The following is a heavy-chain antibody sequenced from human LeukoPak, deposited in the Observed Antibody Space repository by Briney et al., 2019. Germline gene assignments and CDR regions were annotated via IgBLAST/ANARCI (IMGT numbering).Heavy chain of an antibody. CDR2: ISAYNGNT. CDR3: ARVRLLWFGEGYNWFDP. J-gene: IGHJ5*02. CDR1: GYTFTSYG. V-gene: IGHV1-18*04. D-gene: IGHD3-10*01. Sequence: AASVKVSCTASGYTFTSYGISWVRQAPGQGLEWMGWISAYNGNTNYAQKLQGRVTMTTDTSTSTAYMELRSLRSDDTAVYYCARVRLLWFGEGYNWFDPWGQGTLVTVSS.